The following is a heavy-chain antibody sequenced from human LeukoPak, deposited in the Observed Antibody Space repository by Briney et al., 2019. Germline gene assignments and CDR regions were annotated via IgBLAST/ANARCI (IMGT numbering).Heavy chain of an antibody. J-gene: IGHJ4*02. CDR1: GFTFSSYA. Sequence: PGGSLRLSCAASGFTFSSYAMHWVRQAPGKGLEWVAVISYDGSNKYYADSVKGRFTISRDNSKNTLYLQMNGLRAEDTAVYYCAGSIAAAGPLDYWGQGTLVTVSS. CDR3: AGSIAAAGPLDY. V-gene: IGHV3-30-3*01. D-gene: IGHD6-13*01. CDR2: ISYDGSNK.